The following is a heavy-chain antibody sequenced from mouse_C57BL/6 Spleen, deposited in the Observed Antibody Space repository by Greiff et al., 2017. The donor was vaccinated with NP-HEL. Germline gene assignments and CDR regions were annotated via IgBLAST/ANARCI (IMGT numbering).Heavy chain of an antibody. CDR1: GFTFSSYA. D-gene: IGHD2-5*01. V-gene: IGHV5-9-1*02. CDR2: ISSGGDYI. J-gene: IGHJ4*01. CDR3: TRDRGSNYDFFYAMDY. Sequence: VQLKESGEGLVKPGGSLKLSCAASGFTFSSYAMSWVRQTPEKRLEWVAYISSGGDYIYYADTVKGRFTISRDNARNTLYLQMSSLKSEDTAMYYCTRDRGSNYDFFYAMDYWGQGTSVTVSS.